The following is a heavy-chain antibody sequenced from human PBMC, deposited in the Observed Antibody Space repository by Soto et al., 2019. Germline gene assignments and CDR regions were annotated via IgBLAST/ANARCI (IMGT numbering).Heavy chain of an antibody. CDR2: INAGNGNT. CDR1: GYTFTSYA. CDR3: ARCEVAYYYYYGMDV. Sequence: ASVKVSCKASGYTFTSYAMHWVRQAPGQRLEWMGWINAGNGNTKYSQKFQGRVTITRDTSASTAYMELSSLRSEDTAVYYCARCEVAYYYYYGMDVWGQGTTVTV. V-gene: IGHV1-3*01. J-gene: IGHJ6*02.